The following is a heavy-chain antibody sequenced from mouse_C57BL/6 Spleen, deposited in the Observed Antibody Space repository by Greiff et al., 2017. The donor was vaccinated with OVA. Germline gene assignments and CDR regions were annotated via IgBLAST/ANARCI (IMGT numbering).Heavy chain of an antibody. CDR2: INPSNGGT. V-gene: IGHV1-53*01. J-gene: IGHJ2*01. Sequence: QVQLLQSGTDLVKPGASVTLSCTASGYTFTSYWMHWVKQRPGQGLEWLGNINPSNGGTNYNEKFTSQATLTVDKSSSTAYMQLSRLTAEDSAVYYGAKGMRMDGYYLYDFDYWGQGTTRTVSS. CDR3: AKGMRMDGYYLYDFDY. CDR1: GYTFTSYW. D-gene: IGHD2-3*01.